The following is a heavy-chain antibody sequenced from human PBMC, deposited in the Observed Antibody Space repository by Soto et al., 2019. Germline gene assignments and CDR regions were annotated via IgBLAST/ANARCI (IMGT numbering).Heavy chain of an antibody. D-gene: IGHD3-22*01. J-gene: IGHJ4*02. CDR1: GFTFSSYA. CDR2: ISGSGGST. CDR3: AKSLLRITMIVVVTQGGYFDY. Sequence: PGGSLRLSCAASGFTFSSYAMSWFRQAPGKGLEWVSAISGSGGSTYYADSVKGRFTISRDNSKNALYLQMNSLRAEDTAVYYCAKSLLRITMIVVVTQGGYFDYWGQGTLVTVSS. V-gene: IGHV3-23*01.